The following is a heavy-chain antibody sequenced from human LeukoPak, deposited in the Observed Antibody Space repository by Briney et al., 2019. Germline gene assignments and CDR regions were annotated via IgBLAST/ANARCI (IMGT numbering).Heavy chain of an antibody. CDR3: ARDSAWAFDI. V-gene: IGHV3-48*02. D-gene: IGHD3-10*01. Sequence: GGSLRLFCSASGFSFITYSMNWVRQAPGKGLEWVSYITSSSADIYADSVEGRFTISRDNAKNSLYLQMNRLRDDDTAVYYCARDSAWAFDIWGQGTVVTVSS. CDR1: GFSFITYS. CDR2: ITSSSADI. J-gene: IGHJ3*02.